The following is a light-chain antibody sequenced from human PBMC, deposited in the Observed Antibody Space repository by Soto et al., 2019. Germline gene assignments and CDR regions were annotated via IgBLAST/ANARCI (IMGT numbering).Light chain of an antibody. J-gene: IGLJ1*01. CDR2: DVS. V-gene: IGLV2-14*01. Sequence: QSVLTQPASVSGSPGQSITISCPGTSSDVGGYNYVSWYQQHPGKAPKFMIYDVSNRPSGVSNRFSGSKSGNTASLTISGLQAEDEADHYCCSYTTSNTRQIVFGTGTKVTIL. CDR3: CSYTTSNTRQIV. CDR1: SSDVGGYNY.